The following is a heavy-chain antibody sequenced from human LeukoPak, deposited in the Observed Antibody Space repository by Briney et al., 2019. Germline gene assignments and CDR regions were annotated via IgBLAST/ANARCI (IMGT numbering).Heavy chain of an antibody. CDR2: ISSSTSYI. CDR1: GFTFSSYS. V-gene: IGHV3-21*01. J-gene: IGHJ4*02. Sequence: GGSLRLSCAASGFTFSSYSMNWIRQAPGKGLEWVSSISSSTSYIYYANSVKGRFTISKDNAKNSLYLQMNSLRAEDTAVYYCARAGGSTVSHSDYWGQGTLVTVSS. D-gene: IGHD4-17*01. CDR3: ARAGGSTVSHSDY.